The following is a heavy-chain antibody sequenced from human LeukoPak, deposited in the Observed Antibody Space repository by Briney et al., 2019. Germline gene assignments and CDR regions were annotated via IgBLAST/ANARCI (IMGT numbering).Heavy chain of an antibody. D-gene: IGHD3-10*01. CDR1: GGSISSSSYY. CDR3: ARVRGDY. CDR2: IYYSGST. Sequence: PETLSLTCTVSGGSISSSSYYWGWIRQPPGRGLEWIGSIYYSGSTYYNPSLKSRVTISVDTSKNQFSLKLSSVTAADTAVYYCARVRGDYWGQGTLVTVSS. J-gene: IGHJ4*02. V-gene: IGHV4-39*07.